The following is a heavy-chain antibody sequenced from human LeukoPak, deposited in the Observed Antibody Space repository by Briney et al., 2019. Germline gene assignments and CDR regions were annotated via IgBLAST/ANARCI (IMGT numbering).Heavy chain of an antibody. CDR1: GGSISSGGYS. J-gene: IGHJ4*02. D-gene: IGHD3-10*01. CDR3: ARGWCGELQIDY. V-gene: IGHV4-31*03. CDR2: IYYGGST. Sequence: PSETLSLTCTVSGGSISSGGYSWSWIRQHPGKGLEWIGYIYYGGSTYYNPSLKSRVTISVDTSKNQFSLKLSSVTAADTAVYYCARGWCGELQIDYGGQGTLVTVSS.